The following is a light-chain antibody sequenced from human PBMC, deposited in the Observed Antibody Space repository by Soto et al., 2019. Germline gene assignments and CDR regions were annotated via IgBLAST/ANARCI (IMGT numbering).Light chain of an antibody. CDR2: DAS. CDR1: QDIGTY. J-gene: IGKJ4*01. Sequence: IEVTQSPSSLSASVGDRVIITCLASQDIGTYLAWYQQKSGKAPKLLIYDASYLETGVPSRFSARGSGTEFSFTISSLQPEDFATYYCQQHAELPLTFGRGTKVDIK. V-gene: IGKV1-33*01. CDR3: QQHAELPLT.